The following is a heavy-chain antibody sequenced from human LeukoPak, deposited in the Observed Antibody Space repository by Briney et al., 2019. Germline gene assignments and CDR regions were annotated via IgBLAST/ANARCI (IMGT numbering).Heavy chain of an antibody. CDR1: GVSISSADYY. D-gene: IGHD5/OR15-5a*01. CDR2: SSYSGST. Sequence: SETLSLTCTVSGVSISSADYYWSWIRRPPGKGLEWIGYSSYSGSTSYNPSLNSRVTISVDTSKNQFSLRLSSVTAADTAVYYCGRDCVSGIDYWGQGTLVTVSS. V-gene: IGHV4-30-4*01. CDR3: GRDCVSGIDY. J-gene: IGHJ4*02.